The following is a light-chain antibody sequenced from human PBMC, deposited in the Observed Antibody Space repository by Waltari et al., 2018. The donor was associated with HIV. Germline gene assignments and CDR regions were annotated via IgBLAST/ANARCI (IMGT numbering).Light chain of an antibody. CDR1: SGSVSTINY. CDR3: VLYMGSGGWV. Sequence: QTVVTQEPSFSVSPGGTVPLTCGLSSGSVSTINYPNWYQQTPVHAPRTIIYTKNRRSSGVPVRFSGSILENKAALTFGGTQAEDESDYYCVLYMGSGGWVFGCGTRLTVL. V-gene: IGLV8-61*01. J-gene: IGLJ3*02. CDR2: TKN.